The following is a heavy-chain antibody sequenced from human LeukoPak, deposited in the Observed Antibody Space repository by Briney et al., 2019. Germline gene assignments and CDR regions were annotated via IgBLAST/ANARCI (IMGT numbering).Heavy chain of an antibody. CDR1: GFTFSDYY. CDR2: ISSSGSTI. J-gene: IGHJ4*02. D-gene: IGHD2-2*01. Sequence: PGGSLRLSCAASGFTFSDYYMSWIRQAPGKGLEWVSYISSSGSTIYYADSVKGRFTISRDNAKNSLYLQMNSLRAEDTAVYYCARAPNALIVPTVIDFWGQGTLVTVSS. V-gene: IGHV3-11*01. CDR3: ARAPNALIVPTVIDF.